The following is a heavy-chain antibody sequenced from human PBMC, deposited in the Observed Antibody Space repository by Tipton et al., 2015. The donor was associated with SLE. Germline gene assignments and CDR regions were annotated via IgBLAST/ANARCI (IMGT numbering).Heavy chain of an antibody. Sequence: LRLSCAVSDYSISSGYYWGWIRQPPGKGLEWIGSIYHSGSTYYNPSLKSRVTISIDTSKNQFSLKLSSVTAADTAVYYCARHEVTMIVVVPGGAFDIWGQGTMVTVSS. D-gene: IGHD3-22*01. CDR3: ARHEVTMIVVVPGGAFDI. CDR1: DYSISSGYY. V-gene: IGHV4-38-2*01. J-gene: IGHJ3*02. CDR2: IYHSGST.